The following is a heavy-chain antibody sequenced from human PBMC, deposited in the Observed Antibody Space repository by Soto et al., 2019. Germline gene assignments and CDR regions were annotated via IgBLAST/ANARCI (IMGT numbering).Heavy chain of an antibody. J-gene: IGHJ4*02. CDR3: AKTLYGGCDY. CDR2: IGGNGVTT. CDR1: GFTFSTYA. Sequence: EVQLLDSGGGLVQPGGSLRLSCVASGFTFSTYAMSWVRQAPGKGLEWVSGIGGNGVTTHYADSVRGRFTISRDNSKNMVYLQMNSLRVEDTAVYYCAKTLYGGCDYWGRGTQVTLSS. D-gene: IGHD5-12*01. V-gene: IGHV3-23*01.